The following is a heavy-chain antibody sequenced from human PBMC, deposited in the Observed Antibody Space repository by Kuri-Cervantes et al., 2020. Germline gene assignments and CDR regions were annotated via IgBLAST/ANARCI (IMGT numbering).Heavy chain of an antibody. D-gene: IGHD3-22*01. V-gene: IGHV3-30*02. J-gene: IGHJ4*02. CDR1: GFTFSSYG. CDR2: IWYDGSNK. Sequence: GESLKISCAASGFTFSSYGMHWVRQAPGKGLEWVAVIWYDGSNKYYADSVKGRFTISRDNSKNTPYLQMNSLRAEDTAVYYCAKDPHPYYDSSGYFVFDYWGQGTLVTVSS. CDR3: AKDPHPYYDSSGYFVFDY.